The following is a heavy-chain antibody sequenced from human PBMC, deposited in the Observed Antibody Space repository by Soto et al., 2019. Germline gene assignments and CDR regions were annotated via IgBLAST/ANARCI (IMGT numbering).Heavy chain of an antibody. D-gene: IGHD1-1*01. J-gene: IGHJ6*03. V-gene: IGHV4-34*01. CDR2: ISHKGST. CDR1: CVSFSGYY. CDR3: ARRTTGTTGGYYYYYYMDV. Sequence: SETLSLTCAVYCVSFSGYYWSWIRQSPEKGLEWIGEISHKGSTNYNPSFNSRVTISVDTSKNQFSLKLTSVTAADTAVYYCARRTTGTTGGYYYYYYMDVWGKGTTVTVSS.